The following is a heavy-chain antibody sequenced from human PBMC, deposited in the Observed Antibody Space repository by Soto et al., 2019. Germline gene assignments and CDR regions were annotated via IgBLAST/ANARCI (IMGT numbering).Heavy chain of an antibody. CDR1: GGSISSGTYS. J-gene: IGHJ6*02. V-gene: IGHV4-39*01. CDR3: ARLGGYCTTSCYGYYAMDV. Sequence: SETLSLTCTVSGGSISSGTYSWGWIRQPPGKGLEWIGTFYYSESTYYNQSLKSRVTISVDTSKKQFSMKVSSVTAADKTMNYCARLGGYCTTSCYGYYAMDVWGQGTTVTVS. CDR2: FYYSEST. D-gene: IGHD2-8*01.